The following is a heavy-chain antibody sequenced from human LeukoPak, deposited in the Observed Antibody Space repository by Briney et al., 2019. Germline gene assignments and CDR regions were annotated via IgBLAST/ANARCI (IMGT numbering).Heavy chain of an antibody. CDR3: AKLPYSSSWYGFDY. V-gene: IGHV3-30*02. CDR1: GFTFSSHG. Sequence: PGGSLRLSCAASGFTFSSHGMHWVRQAPGKGLEWVAFIRYDGSNKYYADSVKGRFTTSRDNSKNTLYLQMNSLRAEDTAVYYCAKLPYSSSWYGFDYWGQGTLVTVSS. CDR2: IRYDGSNK. D-gene: IGHD6-13*01. J-gene: IGHJ4*02.